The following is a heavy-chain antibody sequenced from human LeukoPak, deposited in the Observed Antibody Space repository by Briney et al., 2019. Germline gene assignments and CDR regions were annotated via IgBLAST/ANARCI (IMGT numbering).Heavy chain of an antibody. J-gene: IGHJ4*02. V-gene: IGHV3-64*01. D-gene: IGHD5-12*01. CDR2: ISSNGGST. CDR3: ARGGYSGYDSDY. Sequence: GGSLRLSCAASGFTFSSYATHWVRQAPGKGLEYVSAISSNGGSTYYANSVKGRFTISRDNSKNTLYLQMGSLRAEDMAVYYCARGGYSGYDSDYWGQGTLVTVSS. CDR1: GFTFSSYA.